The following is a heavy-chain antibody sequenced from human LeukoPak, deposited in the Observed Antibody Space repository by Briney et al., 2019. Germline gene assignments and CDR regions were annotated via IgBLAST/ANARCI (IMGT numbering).Heavy chain of an antibody. CDR1: GFTVSDYY. CDR2: IYRGGST. D-gene: IGHD2-21*01. V-gene: IGHV3-66*01. J-gene: IGHJ2*01. Sequence: PGGSLRLSCSASGFTVSDYYMTWVRQAPGEGLEWVSLIYRGGSTYYADSVQGRFTISRDNSKNTLYVQMKSLRAEDTAVYYCARIPTEDDWYFDLWGRGVLVTVSS. CDR3: ARIPTEDDWYFDL.